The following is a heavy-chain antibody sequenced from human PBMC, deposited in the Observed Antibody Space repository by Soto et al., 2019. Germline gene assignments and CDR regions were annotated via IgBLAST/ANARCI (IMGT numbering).Heavy chain of an antibody. Sequence: GGSLRLSCAASGFTFSTYAMSWVRQTPGKGLEWVSAISGSPSSTYYADSVKGRFTISRDNSKKTLFLQMNSLRVEDSALYYCARGSTDSYPGSRIFDFWRRGTLVTVSS. V-gene: IGHV3-23*01. CDR1: GFTFSTYA. J-gene: IGHJ4*02. D-gene: IGHD3-10*01. CDR3: ARGSTDSYPGSRIFDF. CDR2: ISGSPSST.